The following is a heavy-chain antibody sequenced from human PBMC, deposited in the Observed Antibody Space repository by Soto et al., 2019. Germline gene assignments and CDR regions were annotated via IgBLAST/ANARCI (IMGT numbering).Heavy chain of an antibody. Sequence: SETLSLTCAVSGGSISSSNWWSWVRQPPGKGLEWIGEIYHSGSTNYNPSLKSRVTISVDKSKNQFSLKLSSVTAADTAVYYCSRAAFQWELPTYYFDYWGQGTLVTVSS. D-gene: IGHD1-26*01. J-gene: IGHJ4*02. CDR1: GGSISSSNW. V-gene: IGHV4-4*02. CDR2: IYHSGST. CDR3: SRAAFQWELPTYYFDY.